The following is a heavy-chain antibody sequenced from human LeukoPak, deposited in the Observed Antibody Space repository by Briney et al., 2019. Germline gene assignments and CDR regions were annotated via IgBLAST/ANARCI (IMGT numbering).Heavy chain of an antibody. V-gene: IGHV3-11*04. D-gene: IGHD6-19*01. CDR2: ISSSGSTI. CDR1: GFTFSDYY. J-gene: IGHJ4*02. Sequence: GGSLRLSCAASGFTFSDYYMSWIRQAPGKGLEWVSYISSSGSTIYYADSVKGRFTISRDNAKNSLYLQMDSLRAEDTAVYYCARETIAVADPGCFGYWGQGTLVTVSS. CDR3: ARETIAVADPGCFGY.